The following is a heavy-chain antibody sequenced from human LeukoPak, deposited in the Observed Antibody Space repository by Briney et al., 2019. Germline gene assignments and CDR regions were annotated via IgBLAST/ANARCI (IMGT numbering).Heavy chain of an antibody. CDR1: GGSISSYY. J-gene: IGHJ6*02. CDR3: ARYTAGSFYYGMDV. V-gene: IGHV4-59*01. D-gene: IGHD6-13*01. Sequence: SETLSLACTVSGGSISSYYWSWIRQPPGKGLEWIGYIYYSGSTNYNPSLKSRVTISVDTSKNQFYLKVNSVTAADTAVYYCARYTAGSFYYGMDVWGQGTTVTVSS. CDR2: IYYSGST.